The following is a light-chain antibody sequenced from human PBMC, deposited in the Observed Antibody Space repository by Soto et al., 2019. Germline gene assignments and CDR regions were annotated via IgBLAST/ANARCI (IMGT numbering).Light chain of an antibody. Sequence: DIQMTQSPASVSASVVDRFTISFRASQVISRSLAWYQQKPGKAPKLLIYAASSLQSGVPSRFSGSGFGTDFTLTISSLQPEDSAIYYCQQADTFPITFGQGTRLEI. CDR1: QVISRS. J-gene: IGKJ5*01. V-gene: IGKV1D-12*01. CDR3: QQADTFPIT. CDR2: AAS.